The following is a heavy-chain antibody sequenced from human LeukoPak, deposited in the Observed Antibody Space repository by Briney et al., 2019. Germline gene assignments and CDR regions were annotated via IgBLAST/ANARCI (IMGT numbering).Heavy chain of an antibody. Sequence: ASVKVSCKASGYTFTGYYLHWVRQAPGQGPEWMGWINPNSGDTNYAQKFQGRVTMTWDTSISTAYMGLSRLKSDDSAIYYCARGTAYTEHSLFDYWGQGTLVTVSS. CDR3: ARGTAYTEHSLFDY. D-gene: IGHD3-16*01. CDR2: INPNSGDT. CDR1: GYTFTGYY. J-gene: IGHJ4*02. V-gene: IGHV1-2*02.